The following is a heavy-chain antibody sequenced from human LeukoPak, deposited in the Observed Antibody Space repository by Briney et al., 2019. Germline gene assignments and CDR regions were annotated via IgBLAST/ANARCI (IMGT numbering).Heavy chain of an antibody. CDR1: NYSISSGYY. J-gene: IGHJ3*02. CDR2: IYQSGST. Sequence: SETLSLTCTVSNYSISSGYYWGWIRQPPGKGLEFIGSIYQSGSTYYNPSLESRVTISVDTSRNQFSLKLSSVTAADTAVYYCARDDSGSYWGDDAFDIWGQGTMVTVSS. CDR3: ARDDSGSYWGDDAFDI. V-gene: IGHV4-38-2*02. D-gene: IGHD1-26*01.